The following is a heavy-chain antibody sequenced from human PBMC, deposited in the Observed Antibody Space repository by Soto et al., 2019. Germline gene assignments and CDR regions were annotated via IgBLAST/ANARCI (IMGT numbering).Heavy chain of an antibody. Sequence: PGESMRISCQCSVYTFSNFWIAWLRQLPGKGLEYMGIIYPGDSETRYSPSFHGKVTISADRSIGTAYLQWSSLEASDSAFYFCARSPRSSPYFDYWGQGALVTVSS. CDR3: ARSPRSSPYFDY. CDR1: VYTFSNFW. V-gene: IGHV5-51*01. J-gene: IGHJ4*02. CDR2: IYPGDSET. D-gene: IGHD6-13*01.